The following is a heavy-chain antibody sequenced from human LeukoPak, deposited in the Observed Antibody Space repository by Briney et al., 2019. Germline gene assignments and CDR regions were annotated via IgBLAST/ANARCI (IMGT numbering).Heavy chain of an antibody. Sequence: ASVKVSCKASGYTFTSYYMHWVRQAPGQGLEWMGIINPSGGSTSYAQKFQGRVTMTRDTSTSTVYMELSSLRSEDTAVYYCARDLNPYSSSPNWFDPWGQGTLVTVSS. CDR1: GYTFTSYY. V-gene: IGHV1-46*01. D-gene: IGHD6-13*01. CDR3: ARDLNPYSSSPNWFDP. CDR2: INPSGGST. J-gene: IGHJ5*02.